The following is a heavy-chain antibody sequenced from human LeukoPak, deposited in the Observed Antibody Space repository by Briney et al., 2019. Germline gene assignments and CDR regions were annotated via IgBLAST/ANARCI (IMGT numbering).Heavy chain of an antibody. CDR2: IKQDGSEK. J-gene: IGHJ5*02. V-gene: IGHV3-7*01. CDR1: GFTFGNYW. D-gene: IGHD2-2*01. CDR3: ARDDCSSISCYHNWFDP. Sequence: PGGSLRLSCAASGFTFGNYWMSWVRQAPGKGLEWVANIKQDGSEKYYVDSVKGRFTISRDNAKNSLYLQMNSLRAEDTAVYYCARDDCSSISCYHNWFDPWGQGNLVTVSS.